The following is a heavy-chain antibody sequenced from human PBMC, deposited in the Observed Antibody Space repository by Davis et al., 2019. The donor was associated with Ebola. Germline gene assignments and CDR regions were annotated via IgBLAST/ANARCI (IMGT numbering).Heavy chain of an antibody. J-gene: IGHJ4*02. CDR1: GFTFSSYV. Sequence: PGGSLRLSCAASGFTFSSYVLTWVRQAPGKGLEWVSAIVGSGGSTYYADSVTGRFTISRDNSKNTLYLQMNSLRAEDTAVYYCAKSATNYYDGSGPIDYWGQGTLVTVSS. CDR2: IVGSGGST. CDR3: AKSATNYYDGSGPIDY. D-gene: IGHD3-22*01. V-gene: IGHV3-23*01.